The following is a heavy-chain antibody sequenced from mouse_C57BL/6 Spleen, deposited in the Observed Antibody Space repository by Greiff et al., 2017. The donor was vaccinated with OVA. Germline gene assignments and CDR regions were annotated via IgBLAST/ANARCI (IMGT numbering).Heavy chain of an antibody. D-gene: IGHD4-1*01. CDR2: ISSGSSTI. J-gene: IGHJ2*01. CDR1: GFTFSDYG. Sequence: DVKLVESGGGLVKPGGSLKLSCAASGFTFSDYGMHWVRQAPEKGLEWVAYISSGSSTIYYADTVKGRFTISRDNAKNTLFLQMTSLRSEDTAMYYCARVTGSDFDYWGQGTTLTVSS. CDR3: ARVTGSDFDY. V-gene: IGHV5-17*01.